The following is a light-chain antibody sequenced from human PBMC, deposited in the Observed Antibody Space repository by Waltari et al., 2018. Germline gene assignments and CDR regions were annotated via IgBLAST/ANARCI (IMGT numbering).Light chain of an antibody. CDR2: DVN. CDR1: RRYVLGSNF. CDR3: FSYTASDAWL. Sequence: QSALTQPASVSGSPGQSITIPCTGHRRYVLGSNFVSVYQQYPGSAPKLIIYDVNKRPSGVSYRFSGSKCGNTASLTISGLQGEDEADYYCFSYTASDAWLFGGGTKLTVL. V-gene: IGLV2-14*01. J-gene: IGLJ3*02.